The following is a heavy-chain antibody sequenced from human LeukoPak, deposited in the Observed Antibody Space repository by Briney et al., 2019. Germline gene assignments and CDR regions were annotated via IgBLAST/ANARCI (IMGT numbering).Heavy chain of an antibody. J-gene: IGHJ4*02. CDR3: ARDDAKWELLDY. D-gene: IGHD1-26*01. CDR1: GGSISSGSYY. CDR2: IYTSGST. Sequence: SQTLSLTCTVSGGSISSGSYYWSWIRQPAGKGLEWIGRIYTSGSTNYNPSLKSRVTISVDTSKNQSSLKLSSVTAADTAVYYCARDDAKWELLDYWGQGTLVTVSS. V-gene: IGHV4-61*02.